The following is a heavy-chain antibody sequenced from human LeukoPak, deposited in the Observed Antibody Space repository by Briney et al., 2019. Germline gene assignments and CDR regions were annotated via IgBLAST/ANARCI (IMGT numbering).Heavy chain of an antibody. CDR3: ARRGFSAIVPFFDY. Sequence: SETLSLTCAVYGGSFSGYYWSWIRQPPGKGLEWIGEINHSGSTNYNPSLKSRVTISVDTSKNQFSLKLSSVTAADTAVYYCARRGFSAIVPFFDYWGQGTLVTVSS. J-gene: IGHJ4*02. D-gene: IGHD2-2*02. CDR2: INHSGST. CDR1: GGSFSGYY. V-gene: IGHV4-34*01.